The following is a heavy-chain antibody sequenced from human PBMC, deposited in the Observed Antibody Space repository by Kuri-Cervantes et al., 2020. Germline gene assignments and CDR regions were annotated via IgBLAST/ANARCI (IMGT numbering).Heavy chain of an antibody. V-gene: IGHV3-23*01. J-gene: IGHJ3*02. D-gene: IGHD1-26*01. CDR3: AKDHLQWELIPLAFDI. Sequence: GGSLRLSCAASGFTFSSYAMSWVRQAPGKGLEWVSAISGSGGSTYYADSVKGRFTISRDNSKNTLYLQMNSLRAEDTAVYYCAKDHLQWELIPLAFDIWGQGTMVTVSS. CDR1: GFTFSSYA. CDR2: ISGSGGST.